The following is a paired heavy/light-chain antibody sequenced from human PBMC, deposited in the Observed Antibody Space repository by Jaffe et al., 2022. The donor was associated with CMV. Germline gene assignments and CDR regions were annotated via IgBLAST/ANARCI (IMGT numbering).Heavy chain of an antibody. D-gene: IGHD7-27*01. CDR3: ARPTGVSDYYYGMDV. CDR2: IIPIFGTA. CDR1: GGTFSSYA. V-gene: IGHV1-69*01. J-gene: IGHJ6*02. Sequence: QVQLVQSGAEVKKPGSSVKVSCKASGGTFSSYAISWVRQAPGQGLEWMGGIIPIFGTANYAQKFQGRVTITADESTSTAYMELSSLRSEDTAVYYCARPTGVSDYYYGMDVWGQGTTVTVSS.
Light chain of an antibody. CDR2: AAS. V-gene: IGKV1-16*02. CDR1: QGISNY. Sequence: DIQMTQSPSSLSASVGDRVTITCRASQGISNYLAWFQQKPGKAPKSLIYAASSLQSGVPSKFSGSGSGTDFTLTISSLQPEDFATYYCQQYNSYPRYTFGQGTKLEIK. J-gene: IGKJ2*01. CDR3: QQYNSYPRYT.